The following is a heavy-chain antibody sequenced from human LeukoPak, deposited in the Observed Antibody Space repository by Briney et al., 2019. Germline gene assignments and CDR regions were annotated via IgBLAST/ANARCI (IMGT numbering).Heavy chain of an antibody. CDR3: PRLDDRYRSVVFDY. Sequence: WEALKISCKGSWYSFTSCWISRVRQRPGKGPEWVGRFDPNDSYTHYRPSFQRHVTISADKSVSTAYLQWSSLKASDTALYYCPRLDDRYRSVVFDYWGQGTLVTVSS. D-gene: IGHD1-14*01. V-gene: IGHV5-10-1*01. J-gene: IGHJ4*02. CDR1: WYSFTSCW. CDR2: FDPNDSYT.